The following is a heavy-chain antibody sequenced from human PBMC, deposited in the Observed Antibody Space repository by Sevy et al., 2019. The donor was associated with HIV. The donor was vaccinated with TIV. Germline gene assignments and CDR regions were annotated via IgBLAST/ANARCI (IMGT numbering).Heavy chain of an antibody. CDR1: GGTFSSYA. CDR2: IIPIFGKA. CDR3: ARGLYYDDSSGYYYEDY. J-gene: IGHJ4*02. Sequence: ASVKVSCKASGGTFSSYAISWVRQAPGQGLEWMGGIIPIFGKANYAQKFQGRVTITADESTNTAYMELSSLRSEDTAVYYCARGLYYDDSSGYYYEDYWGQGTLVTVSS. D-gene: IGHD3-22*01. V-gene: IGHV1-69*13.